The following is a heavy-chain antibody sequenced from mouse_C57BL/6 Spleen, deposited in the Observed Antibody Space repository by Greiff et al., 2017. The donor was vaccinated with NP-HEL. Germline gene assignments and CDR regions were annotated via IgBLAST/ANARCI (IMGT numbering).Heavy chain of an antibody. J-gene: IGHJ2*01. V-gene: IGHV1-74*01. CDR2: LHPSDSDT. D-gene: IGHD2-2*01. Sequence: QVQLQQPGAELVKPGASVKVSCKASGYTFTSYWMHWVKQRPGQGLEWIGRLHPSDSDTNSNQKFKGKATLTVDKSPSTAYMQLSSLTSEDSAVYYCARTDGYADYWGQGTTLTVSS. CDR3: ARTDGYADY. CDR1: GYTFTSYW.